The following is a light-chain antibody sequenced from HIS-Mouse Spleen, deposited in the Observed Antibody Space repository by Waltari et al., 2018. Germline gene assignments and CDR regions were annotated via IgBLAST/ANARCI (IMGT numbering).Light chain of an antibody. CDR3: QSADSSGTWV. V-gene: IGLV3-25*03. CDR1: ALPKQY. CDR2: KDS. J-gene: IGLJ3*02. Sequence: SYELTQPPSVSVSPGQTARITCSGDALPKQYAYWYQQKPGQAPVLGIYKDSERPSGIPERFSGSSSGTTVTLTISGVQAEDEADYYCQSADSSGTWVFGGG.